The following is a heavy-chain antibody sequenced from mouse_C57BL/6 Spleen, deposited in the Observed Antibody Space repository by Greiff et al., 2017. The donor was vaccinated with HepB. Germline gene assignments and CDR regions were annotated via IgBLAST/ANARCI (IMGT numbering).Heavy chain of an antibody. CDR2: IYPGDGDT. CDR1: GYAFSSSW. D-gene: IGHD2-3*01. Sequence: VQLQESGPELVKPGASVKISCKASGYAFSSSWMNWVKQRPGKGLEWIGRIYPGDGDTNYNGKFKGKATLTADKSSSTAYMQLSSLISEDSAVYFCARDDYWYFDVWGTGTTVTVSS. CDR3: ARDDYWYFDV. V-gene: IGHV1-82*01. J-gene: IGHJ1*03.